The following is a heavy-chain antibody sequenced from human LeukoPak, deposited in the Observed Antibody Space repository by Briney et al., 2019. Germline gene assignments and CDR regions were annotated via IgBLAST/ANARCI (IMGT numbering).Heavy chain of an antibody. J-gene: IGHJ3*02. V-gene: IGHV4-61*02. CDR1: GGSISSGSYY. CDR3: ARDSPSIMGATRHSAFDI. Sequence: SETLSLTCTVSGGSISSGSYYWSWIRQPAGKGLEWIGRIYTSGSTNYNPSLKSRVTISVDTSKNQFSLKLSSVTAADTAVYYCARDSPSIMGATRHSAFDIWGQRTMVTVSS. D-gene: IGHD1-26*01. CDR2: IYTSGST.